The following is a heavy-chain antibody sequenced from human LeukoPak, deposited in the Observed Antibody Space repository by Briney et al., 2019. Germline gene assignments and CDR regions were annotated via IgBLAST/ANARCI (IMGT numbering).Heavy chain of an antibody. D-gene: IGHD3-22*01. J-gene: IGHJ4*02. V-gene: IGHV3-23*01. CDR2: ISGSGGST. Sequence: GGTLRLSCAASGSTFSSYGMSWVRQAPGKGLEWVSLISGSGGSTYYADSVKGRFTISRDNSKNTLYLQMNRLRSEDTAVYYCARDPGYDTSGYYYGYFDYWGLGTLVTVSS. CDR1: GSTFSSYG. CDR3: ARDPGYDTSGYYYGYFDY.